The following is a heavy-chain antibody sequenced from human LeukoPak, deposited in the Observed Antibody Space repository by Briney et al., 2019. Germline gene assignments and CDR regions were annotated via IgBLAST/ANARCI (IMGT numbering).Heavy chain of an antibody. V-gene: IGHV4-34*01. CDR2: INHSGST. Sequence: PSETLSLTCAVYGGSFSGYYWSWIRQPPGKGLEWIGEINHSGSTNYNPSLKSRVTISVDTSKKQFSLKLSSVTAADTAVYYCARGRSVYSSSWYPGWFDPWGQGTLVTVSS. CDR3: ARGRSVYSSSWYPGWFDP. J-gene: IGHJ5*02. D-gene: IGHD6-13*01. CDR1: GGSFSGYY.